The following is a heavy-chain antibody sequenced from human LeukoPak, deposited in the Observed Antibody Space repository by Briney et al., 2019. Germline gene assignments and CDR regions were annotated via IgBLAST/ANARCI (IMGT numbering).Heavy chain of an antibody. V-gene: IGHV4-34*01. D-gene: IGHD1-26*01. CDR2: INHSGST. CDR3: ARRYSGSYFFGFYWFDP. Sequence: SETLSLTCAVYGGSFSGYYWSWIRQPPGKGLEWIGEINHSGSTNYNPSLKSRVTISVDTSKNQFSLKLSSVTAADTAVYYCARRYSGSYFFGFYWFDPWGQGTLVTVSS. J-gene: IGHJ5*02. CDR1: GGSFSGYY.